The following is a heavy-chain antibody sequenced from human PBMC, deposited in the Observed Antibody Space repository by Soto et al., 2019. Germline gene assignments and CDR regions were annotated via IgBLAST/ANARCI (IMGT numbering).Heavy chain of an antibody. J-gene: IGHJ4*02. CDR3: ARDKGFDY. Sequence: QVQLVESGGGVVQPGRSLRLSCAASGFTFSSYAMHWVRQAPGKGLEWVAVISYDGSNKYYADSVKGRFTNSRDNSKNTLYLQMNSLRAEDTAVYYCARDKGFDYWGQGTLVTVSS. V-gene: IGHV3-30-3*01. CDR2: ISYDGSNK. CDR1: GFTFSSYA.